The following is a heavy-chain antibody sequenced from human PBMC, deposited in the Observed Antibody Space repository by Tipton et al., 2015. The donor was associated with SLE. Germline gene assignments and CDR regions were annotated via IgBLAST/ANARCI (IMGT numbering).Heavy chain of an antibody. V-gene: IGHV3-20*04. CDR2: INWNGGST. CDR1: GFSFDDYG. Sequence: QLVQSGGGVVRPGGSLRLSCVASGFSFDDYGMNWVRQAPGKGLEWVSGINWNGGSTGYGDSVKGRFTISRDNAEKSLYLQMNGLRAEDTALYYCARDLYPYGMEVWGQGTTVTVSS. D-gene: IGHD3-10*01. J-gene: IGHJ6*02. CDR3: ARDLYPYGMEV.